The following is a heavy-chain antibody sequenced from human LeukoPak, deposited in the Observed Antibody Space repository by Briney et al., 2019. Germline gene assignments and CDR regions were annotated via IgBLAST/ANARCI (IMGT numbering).Heavy chain of an antibody. V-gene: IGHV4-59*01. CDR2: IYYSGST. CDR1: GGSISSYY. D-gene: IGHD3-3*01. J-gene: IGHJ4*02. Sequence: PSETLSLTCTVSGGSISSYYWSWTRQPPGKGLEWIGYIYYSGSTNYNPSLKSRVTISVDTSKNQFSLKLSSVTAADTAVYYCARGTMYFDYWGQGTLVTVSS. CDR3: ARGTMYFDY.